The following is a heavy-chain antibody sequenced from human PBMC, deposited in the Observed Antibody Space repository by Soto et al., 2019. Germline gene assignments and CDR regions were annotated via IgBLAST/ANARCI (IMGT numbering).Heavy chain of an antibody. D-gene: IGHD3-22*01. CDR1: GYRFTSYG. CDR2: ISAYDDNT. CDR3: ARGGYYDRSVSRNYHYYGMNV. V-gene: IGHV1-18*01. J-gene: IGHJ6*02. Sequence: QAQLVQSGPEVKKPGASVKVSCKASGYRFTSYGISWVRQAPGQGLEWLGWISAYDDNTKYAQTLQGRVSMSTATSPNTAYMELRSLRSDDTAMYYCARGGYYDRSVSRNYHYYGMNVWGQGTTVTVSS.